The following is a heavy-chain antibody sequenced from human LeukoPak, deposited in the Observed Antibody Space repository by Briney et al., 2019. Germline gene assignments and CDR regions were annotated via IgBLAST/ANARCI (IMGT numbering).Heavy chain of an antibody. V-gene: IGHV3-21*04. J-gene: IGHJ5*02. D-gene: IGHD5-24*01. Sequence: GGSLRLSCAASGFTFSSYSMNWVRQAPGKGLEGVSSISSSSSYIYYADSVKGRFTISRDNSKNTLYLLMTSLRAEDTALYYCAKEGGLQSLPYTWFDPWGQGTLVTVST. CDR1: GFTFSSYS. CDR2: ISSSSSYI. CDR3: AKEGGLQSLPYTWFDP.